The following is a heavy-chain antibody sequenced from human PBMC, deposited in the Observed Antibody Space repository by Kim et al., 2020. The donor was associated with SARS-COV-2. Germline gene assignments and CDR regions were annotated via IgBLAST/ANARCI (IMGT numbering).Heavy chain of an antibody. CDR2: ISYDGSNK. CDR1: GFTFSSYA. D-gene: IGHD5-12*01. V-gene: IGHV3-30-3*01. Sequence: GGSLRLSCAASGFTFSSYAMHWVRQAPGKGLEWVAVISYDGSNKYYADSVKGRFTISRDNSKNTLYLQMNSLRAEDTAVYYCARRGGYTRGFDYWGQGTL. J-gene: IGHJ4*02. CDR3: ARRGGYTRGFDY.